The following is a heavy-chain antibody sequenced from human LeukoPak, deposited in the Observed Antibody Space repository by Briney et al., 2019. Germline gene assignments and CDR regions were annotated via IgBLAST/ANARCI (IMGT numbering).Heavy chain of an antibody. CDR1: GFTFSSYS. J-gene: IGHJ3*02. CDR2: ISSSSSYI. V-gene: IGHV3-21*04. D-gene: IGHD6-13*01. Sequence: GGSLRLSCAASGFTFSSYSMNWVRQAPGKGLEWVSSISSSSSYIYYADSVKGRFTISRDNAKNSLYLQMNSLRAEDTAVYYCARSSSSWYEGHAFDIWGQGTMVTVSS. CDR3: ARSSSSWYEGHAFDI.